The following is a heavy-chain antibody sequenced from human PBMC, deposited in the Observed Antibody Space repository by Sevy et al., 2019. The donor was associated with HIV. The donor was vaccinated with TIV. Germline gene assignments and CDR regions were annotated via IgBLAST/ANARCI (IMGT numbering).Heavy chain of an antibody. J-gene: IGHJ4*02. CDR2: INYAERT. V-gene: IGHV4-39*01. CDR1: GGSIYTNDFN. Sequence: SETLSLTCTVSGGSIYTNDFNWGWIRQPPGKGLEWIGTINYAERTFYSPSLKSRVTLSVDTSNSQFFLKLTSLTAADAAVYYCVRQLGNWWWAFDCWGQGTLVTVSS. D-gene: IGHD2-8*02. CDR3: VRQLGNWWWAFDC.